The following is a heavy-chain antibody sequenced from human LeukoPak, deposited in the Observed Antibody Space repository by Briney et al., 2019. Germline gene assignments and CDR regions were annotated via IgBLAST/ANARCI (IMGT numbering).Heavy chain of an antibody. CDR3: ARWTKNFFDY. Sequence: SETLSLTCSVSGGSISSDSFYWGWIRQPPGKGLEWTVSMYYSGSTYYNPSLKSRVTISVDTSKNQFSLKLSSVTAADTAVYYCARWTKNFFDYWGQGTLVTVFS. CDR2: MYYSGST. J-gene: IGHJ4*02. CDR1: GGSISSDSFY. D-gene: IGHD3/OR15-3a*01. V-gene: IGHV4-39*01.